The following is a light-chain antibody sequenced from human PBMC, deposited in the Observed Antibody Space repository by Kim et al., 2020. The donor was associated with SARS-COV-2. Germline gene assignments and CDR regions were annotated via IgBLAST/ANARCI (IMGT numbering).Light chain of an antibody. Sequence: EIVMTQFPATLSVSPGESATLSCRASQSVGSNLAWYQQKPGQAPRLLIYDASARATGIPARFSGSGSGTEFTLTISRLQSEDFAVYYCQQYNNWPPLTFGGGTKVDIK. V-gene: IGKV3-15*01. CDR2: DAS. CDR3: QQYNNWPPLT. CDR1: QSVGSN. J-gene: IGKJ4*01.